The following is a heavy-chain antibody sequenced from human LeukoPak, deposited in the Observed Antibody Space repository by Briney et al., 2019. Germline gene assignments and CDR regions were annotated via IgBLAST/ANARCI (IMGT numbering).Heavy chain of an antibody. CDR2: IYYSGST. CDR1: GGSISSSSYY. Sequence: SGTLSLTCTVSGGSISSSSYYWGWIRQPPGKGLEWIGSIYYSGSTYYNPSLKSRVTISVDTSKNQFSLKLSSVTAADTAVYYCASGPYYDSSGYTFDYWGQGTLVTVSS. J-gene: IGHJ4*02. CDR3: ASGPYYDSSGYTFDY. V-gene: IGHV4-39*01. D-gene: IGHD3-22*01.